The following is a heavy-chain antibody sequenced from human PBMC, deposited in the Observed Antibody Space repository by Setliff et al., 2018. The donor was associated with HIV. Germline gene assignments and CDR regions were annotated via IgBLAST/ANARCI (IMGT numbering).Heavy chain of an antibody. Sequence: SETLSLTCAVSGGSTSSSNWWSWVRQPPGKGLEWIGEIYHNGNTNYSPSLKNRVTMSVDNSKNQFSLMVRSVTAADTAVYYCARDWRAYGVLGSWGQGMLVTVSS. CDR1: GGSTSSSNW. J-gene: IGHJ4*02. V-gene: IGHV4-4*02. D-gene: IGHD4-17*01. CDR3: ARDWRAYGVLGS. CDR2: IYHNGNT.